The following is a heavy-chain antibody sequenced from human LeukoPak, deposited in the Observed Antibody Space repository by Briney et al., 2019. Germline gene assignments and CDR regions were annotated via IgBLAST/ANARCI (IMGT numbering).Heavy chain of an antibody. Sequence: GASVKVSCKASGYSFTSHYMHWVRQAPGQGLEWLGLINPSGSSTLYAQKFQGRVTMTTDTSTSTAYMELRSLRSDDTAVYYCARCSGSYFDAFDIWGQGTMVTVSS. CDR3: ARCSGSYFDAFDI. V-gene: IGHV1-46*01. D-gene: IGHD1-26*01. CDR1: GYSFTSHY. CDR2: INPSGSST. J-gene: IGHJ3*02.